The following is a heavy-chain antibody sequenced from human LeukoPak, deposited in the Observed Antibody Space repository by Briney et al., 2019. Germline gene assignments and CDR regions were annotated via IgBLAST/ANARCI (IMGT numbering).Heavy chain of an antibody. CDR3: ARVGAEIRGFDS. CDR1: GDSISSGDYY. V-gene: IGHV4-61*08. D-gene: IGHD1-26*01. CDR2: IYYSGST. J-gene: IGHJ4*02. Sequence: SETLSLTCTVSGDSISSGDYYWSWIRQPPGKGLEWIGYIYYSGSTNYNPSLKSRVTISVDTSKNQFSLKLSSVTTADTAVYYCARVGAEIRGFDSWGQGTLVTVSS.